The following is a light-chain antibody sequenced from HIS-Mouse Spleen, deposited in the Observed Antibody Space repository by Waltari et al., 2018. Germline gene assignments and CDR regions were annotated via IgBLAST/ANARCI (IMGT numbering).Light chain of an antibody. Sequence: EIVLTQSPATLSLSPGERATLACRASRSVSSYLAWYQRKPGQAPRLLIYDACNRATGIPARFSGSGSGTDFTLTISSLEPEDFAVYYCQQRSNWPPVFTFGPGTKVDIK. CDR3: QQRSNWPPVFT. V-gene: IGKV3-11*01. CDR2: DAC. J-gene: IGKJ3*01. CDR1: RSVSSY.